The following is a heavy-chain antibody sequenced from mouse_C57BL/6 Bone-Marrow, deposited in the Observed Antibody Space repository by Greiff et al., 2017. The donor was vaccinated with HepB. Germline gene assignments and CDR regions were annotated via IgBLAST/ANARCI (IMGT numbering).Heavy chain of an antibody. D-gene: IGHD2-4*01. CDR2: IYPGNSDT. CDR1: GYTFTSYW. CDR3: TRGGDYDYGYAMDY. J-gene: IGHJ4*01. V-gene: IGHV1-5*01. Sequence: EVQLQQSGTVLARPGASVKMSCKTSGYTFTSYWMHWVKQRPGQGLEWIGGIYPGNSDTSYNQKFKGKAKLTAVTSASTAYMELSSLTNEDSAVYYCTRGGDYDYGYAMDYWGQGTSVTVSS.